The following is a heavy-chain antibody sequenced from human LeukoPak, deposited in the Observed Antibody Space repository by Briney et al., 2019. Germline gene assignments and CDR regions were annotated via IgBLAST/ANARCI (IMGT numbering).Heavy chain of an antibody. J-gene: IGHJ4*02. CDR1: GGSISSGGYY. Sequence: SETLSLTCTVSGGSISSGGYYWSWIRQHPGKGLEWIGYIYYSGSTYYNPSLKSRVTISVDTSKNQFSLKLSSVTAADTAVYYCVTYYYGSSAPKRNYWGQGILVTVSS. CDR3: VTYYYGSSAPKRNY. CDR2: IYYSGST. D-gene: IGHD3-22*01. V-gene: IGHV4-31*03.